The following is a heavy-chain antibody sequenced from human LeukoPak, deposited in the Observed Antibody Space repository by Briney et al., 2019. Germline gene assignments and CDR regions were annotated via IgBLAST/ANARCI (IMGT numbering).Heavy chain of an antibody. D-gene: IGHD3-22*01. Sequence: SSETLSLTCTVSGGSISSYYWSWIRQPPGKGLEWIGYIYYSGSTNYNPSLKSRVTISVDTSKNQFSLKLSSATAADTAVYYCARQDSSGYYYDYSGQGTLVTVSS. CDR1: GGSISSYY. V-gene: IGHV4-59*08. J-gene: IGHJ4*02. CDR3: ARQDSSGYYYDY. CDR2: IYYSGST.